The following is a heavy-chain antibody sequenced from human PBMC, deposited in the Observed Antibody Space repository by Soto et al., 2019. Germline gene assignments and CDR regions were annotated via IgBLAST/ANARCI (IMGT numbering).Heavy chain of an antibody. J-gene: IGHJ4*02. CDR2: IHYSGAYT. V-gene: IGHV3-23*01. Sequence: EVQLLESGGDLVQPGGSLRLSCAASGFTFSDCGMSWVRQAPGKGLEWVSTIHYSGAYTHYPDSVKGRFTISRDNSKNILYLQLNSLRAEDTAVYYCAIDPSAGYPEYLGQGTLVTVSS. CDR1: GFTFSDCG. D-gene: IGHD3-9*01. CDR3: AIDPSAGYPEY.